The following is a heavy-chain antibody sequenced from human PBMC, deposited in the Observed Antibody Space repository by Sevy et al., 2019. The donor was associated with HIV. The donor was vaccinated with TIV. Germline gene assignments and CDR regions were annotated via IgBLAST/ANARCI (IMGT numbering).Heavy chain of an antibody. CDR1: GFTFRNFG. Sequence: GGSLRLSCVGSGFTFRNFGVHWLRQAPGKGLEWLSVVSYDGSSKYYVDSVKGRFIVSRDNSKNTLYLQMNSLRTEDTAVYYCARGGSGDYYYYGEDVWGQGTTVTVSS. CDR3: ARGGSGDYYYYGEDV. D-gene: IGHD3-10*01. J-gene: IGHJ6*02. V-gene: IGHV3-30*03. CDR2: VSYDGSSK.